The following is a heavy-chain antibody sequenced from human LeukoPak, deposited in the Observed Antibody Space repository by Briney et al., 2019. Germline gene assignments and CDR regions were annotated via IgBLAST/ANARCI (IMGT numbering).Heavy chain of an antibody. CDR2: IYYGGSA. V-gene: IGHV4-39*07. CDR1: GGSISSSSYY. J-gene: IGHJ4*02. D-gene: IGHD5-18*01. CDR3: ARVYSYGYNRYFDF. Sequence: SETLSLTCTVSGGSISSSSYYWGWIRQPPGKGLEWIGSIYYGGSAYYNPSLKSRVTISVDTSKNQFSLKLSSVTAADTAVYYCARVYSYGYNRYFDFWGQGTLVTVSS.